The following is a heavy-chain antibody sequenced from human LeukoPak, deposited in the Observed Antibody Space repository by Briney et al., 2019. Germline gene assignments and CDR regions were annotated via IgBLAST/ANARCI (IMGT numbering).Heavy chain of an antibody. CDR2: ISGSGYNT. Sequence: GGSLRLSCAASGFTVSSNYITWVRQAPGKGLEWVSAISGSGYNTYYADSVKGRFTISRDNSKNTLYLQMNSLRAEDTAVYYCAEGKAIAAAGSLGYWGQGTLVTVSS. CDR3: AEGKAIAAAGSLGY. J-gene: IGHJ4*02. D-gene: IGHD6-13*01. CDR1: GFTVSSNY. V-gene: IGHV3-66*03.